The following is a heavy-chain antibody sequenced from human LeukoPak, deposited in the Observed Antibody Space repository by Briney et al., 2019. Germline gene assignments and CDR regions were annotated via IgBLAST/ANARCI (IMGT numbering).Heavy chain of an antibody. CDR1: GYTFTRYY. CDR2: IIPIFGTA. J-gene: IGHJ3*02. CDR3: ARAGIAARPMGAFDI. V-gene: IGHV1-69*13. Sequence: SVKVSCKAPGYTFTRYYIYWVRQAPGQGLEWMGGIIPIFGTANYAQKFQGRVTNTADESTSTAYMELSSLRSEDTAVYYCARAGIAARPMGAFDIWGQGIMVTVSS. D-gene: IGHD6-6*01.